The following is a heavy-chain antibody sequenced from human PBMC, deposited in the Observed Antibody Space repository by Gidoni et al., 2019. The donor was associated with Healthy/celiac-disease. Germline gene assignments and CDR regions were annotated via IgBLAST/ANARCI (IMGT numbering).Heavy chain of an antibody. CDR2: ISAGGENT. D-gene: IGHD7-27*01. V-gene: IGHV3-23*01. CDR1: EFTLSRYA. Sequence: EVQLLASGGCLVQPGGSVRLSCAASEFTLSRYAMSWVRQAPGKGLEWVSAISAGGENTYYSDSVKGRFTISRDNPKNTLYLQMNSLRAEDTAMYYCARKGTGDYFDYWGQGTLVTVSS. CDR3: ARKGTGDYFDY. J-gene: IGHJ4*02.